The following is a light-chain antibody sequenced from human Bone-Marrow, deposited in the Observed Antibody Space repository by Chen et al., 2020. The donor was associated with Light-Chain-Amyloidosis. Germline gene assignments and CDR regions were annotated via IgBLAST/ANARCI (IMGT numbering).Light chain of an antibody. CDR1: SSDVGCYNY. Sequence: QSALTQPRSVSGSPGQSVTISCTGTSSDVGCYNYVSWYQQHPGKAPKLMIYDVSKRPSGVPDRFSGSKSGNTASLTISELQAEDEADYYCCSYAGSYTYVFGTGTKVTVL. CDR2: DVS. V-gene: IGLV2-11*01. CDR3: CSYAGSYTYV. J-gene: IGLJ1*01.